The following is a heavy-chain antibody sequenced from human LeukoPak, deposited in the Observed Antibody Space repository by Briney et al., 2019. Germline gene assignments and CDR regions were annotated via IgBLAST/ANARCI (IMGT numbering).Heavy chain of an antibody. V-gene: IGHV3-15*01. CDR1: GFTFSNAW. Sequence: GGSLRLSCEAAGFTFSNAWMSWVRQAPGKGLEWVGRIKSRADGGTIDYAVPVKGRFIISRDDSRNTLYLQMNSLKIEDTAMYYCTTLRLTASDYWGHGTRVSVSS. CDR3: TTLRLTASDY. J-gene: IGHJ4*01. D-gene: IGHD2-21*02. CDR2: IKSRADGGTI.